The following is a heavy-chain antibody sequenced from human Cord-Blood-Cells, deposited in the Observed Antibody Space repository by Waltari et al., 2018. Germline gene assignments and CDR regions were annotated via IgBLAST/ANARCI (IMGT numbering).Heavy chain of an antibody. D-gene: IGHD2-15*01. Sequence: QVQLQQWGAGLLKPSETLSLTCAVYGGSFSGYYWSWIRQPPGKGLEWIGEINHSGSTNYNPSRKSRFTISVDTSKNQFSLKLSSVTAADTAVYYCARGVGGNFDYWGQGTLVTVSS. J-gene: IGHJ4*02. V-gene: IGHV4-34*01. CDR2: INHSGST. CDR1: GGSFSGYY. CDR3: ARGVGGNFDY.